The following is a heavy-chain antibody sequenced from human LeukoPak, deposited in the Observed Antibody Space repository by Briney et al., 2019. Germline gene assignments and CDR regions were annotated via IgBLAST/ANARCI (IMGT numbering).Heavy chain of an antibody. CDR3: AKDGLNGN. CDR1: GFTFDDYA. D-gene: IGHD1-26*01. J-gene: IGHJ4*02. CDR2: ISWNSGSI. Sequence: PGGSLRLSCAASGFTFDDYAMHWVRQAPGNGLEWVSGISWNSGSIGYADSVKGRFTISRDNAKNSLYLQMNSLRAEDTALYYCAKDGLNGNWGQGTLVTVSS. V-gene: IGHV3-9*01.